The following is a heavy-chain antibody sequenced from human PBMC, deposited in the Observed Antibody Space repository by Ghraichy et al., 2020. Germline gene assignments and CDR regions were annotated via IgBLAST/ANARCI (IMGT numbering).Heavy chain of an antibody. Sequence: SETLSLTCAVYGGSFSGYYWSWIRQPPGKGLEWIGEINHSGSTNYNPSLKSRVTISVDTSKNQFSLKLSSVTAADTAVYYCARGWVWFREFHFDYWGQGTLVTVSS. CDR2: INHSGST. CDR1: GGSFSGYY. D-gene: IGHD3-10*01. V-gene: IGHV4-34*01. J-gene: IGHJ4*02. CDR3: ARGWVWFREFHFDY.